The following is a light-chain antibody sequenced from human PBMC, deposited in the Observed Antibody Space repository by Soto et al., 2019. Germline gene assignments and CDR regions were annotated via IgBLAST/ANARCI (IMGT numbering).Light chain of an antibody. V-gene: IGLV2-14*03. CDR2: DVS. J-gene: IGLJ1*01. CDR3: GSSTGAMTYV. Sequence: QLVLTQPASVSGSPGQSITISCTGTSSDIGGDHFVSWYQQHPGKAPKVMIYDVSNRPSGVSNRFSGSKSGNTASLTISGLQAEDEADYYCGSSTGAMTYVFGTGTKLTVL. CDR1: SSDIGGDHF.